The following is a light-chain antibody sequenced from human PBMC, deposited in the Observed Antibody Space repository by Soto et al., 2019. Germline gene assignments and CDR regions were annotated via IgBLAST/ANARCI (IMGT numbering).Light chain of an antibody. Sequence: IQLTQSPSFLSASVGDIVTITCRASQGISSSLAFYQQKPGEAPKLLIYAASTLQSGVPSRFSGSGYGTEFTLTISRLQPEDFASYYCQLLDSFPLTFGQGTKVDIK. J-gene: IGKJ1*01. CDR2: AAS. CDR1: QGISSS. CDR3: QLLDSFPLT. V-gene: IGKV1-9*01.